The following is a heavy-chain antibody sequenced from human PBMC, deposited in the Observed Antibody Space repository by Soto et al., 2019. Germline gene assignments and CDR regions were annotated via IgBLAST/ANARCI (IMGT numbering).Heavy chain of an antibody. CDR1: GGSINSYY. J-gene: IGHJ5*02. CDR3: ARWVGYCTSSSCYYWFDP. V-gene: IGHV4-59*01. Sequence: PSQTLSLTCTVSGGSINSYYWSWIRQPPGQGLEWIGYIHYSGSTNYNSSLKSRVTISVGTSKNKFSLNLSSVTAADTAVYYCARWVGYCTSSSCYYWFDPWGQGALVTSPQ. D-gene: IGHD2-2*01. CDR2: IHYSGST.